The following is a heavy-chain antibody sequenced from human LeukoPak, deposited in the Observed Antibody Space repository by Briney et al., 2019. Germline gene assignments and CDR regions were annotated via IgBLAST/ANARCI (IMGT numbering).Heavy chain of an antibody. D-gene: IGHD3-3*01. V-gene: IGHV3-21*01. J-gene: IGHJ6*02. Sequence: KSGGSLRLSCAASGFTFSSYGMHWVRQAPGKGLEWVSSISSSSSYIYYADSVKGRFTISRDNAKNSLYLQMNSLRAEDTAVYYCARDLSRHYDFWSGKRSPYYGMDVWGQGTTVTVSS. CDR3: ARDLSRHYDFWSGKRSPYYGMDV. CDR2: ISSSSSYI. CDR1: GFTFSSYG.